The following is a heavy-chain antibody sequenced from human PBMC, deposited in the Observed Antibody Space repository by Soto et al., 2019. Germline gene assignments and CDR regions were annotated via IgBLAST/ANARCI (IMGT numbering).Heavy chain of an antibody. CDR2: INHSGST. CDR1: GGSFSGYY. CDR3: ARGWYVPAAIRGLSYYYYGMDV. D-gene: IGHD2-2*02. J-gene: IGHJ6*02. Sequence: PSETLSLTCAVYGGSFSGYYWSWIRQPPGKGLEWIGEINHSGSTNYNPSLKSRVTISVDTSKNQFSLKLSSVTAADTAVYYCARGWYVPAAIRGLSYYYYGMDVRGQGTTVTVSS. V-gene: IGHV4-34*01.